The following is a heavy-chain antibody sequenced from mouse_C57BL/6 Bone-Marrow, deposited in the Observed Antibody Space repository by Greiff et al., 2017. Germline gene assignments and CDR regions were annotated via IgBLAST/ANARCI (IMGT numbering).Heavy chain of an antibody. J-gene: IGHJ4*01. Sequence: EVQLQASGPVLVKPGASVKMSCKASGYTFTDYYMNWVKQSHGKSLEWIGVINPYNGGTSYNQTFKGKATLTVDKSSSTAYMELNSLTSEDSAVYYCARRGGKYAMDYWGQGTSVTVSS. CDR1: GYTFTDYY. CDR3: ARRGGKYAMDY. D-gene: IGHD1-1*01. V-gene: IGHV1-19*01. CDR2: INPYNGGT.